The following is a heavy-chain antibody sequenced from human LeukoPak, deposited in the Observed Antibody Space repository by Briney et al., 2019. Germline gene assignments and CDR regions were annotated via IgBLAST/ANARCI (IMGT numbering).Heavy chain of an antibody. CDR1: GFTFSSYA. CDR3: ARESSRLDSSGPFDY. J-gene: IGHJ4*02. Sequence: GRALRLSCAASGFTFSSYAMHWVRQAPGKGLEWVAVISYDGSNKYYADSVKGRFTISRDNSKNTLYLQMNSLRAEDTAVYYCARESSRLDSSGPFDYWGQGTLVTVSS. D-gene: IGHD3-22*01. V-gene: IGHV3-30*01. CDR2: ISYDGSNK.